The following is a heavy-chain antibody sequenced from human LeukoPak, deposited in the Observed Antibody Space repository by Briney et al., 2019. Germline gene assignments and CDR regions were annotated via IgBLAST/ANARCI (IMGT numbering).Heavy chain of an antibody. CDR1: GGSFSGYY. V-gene: IGHV4-34*01. CDR3: AREGVDDYGDYVGY. Sequence: SETLSLTCAVYGGSFSGYYWSWIRQPPGKGLEWIGEINHSGSTNYNPSLKSRVTISVDTSKNQFPLKLSSVTAADTAVYYCAREGVDDYGDYVGYWGQGTLVTVSS. CDR2: INHSGST. D-gene: IGHD4-17*01. J-gene: IGHJ4*02.